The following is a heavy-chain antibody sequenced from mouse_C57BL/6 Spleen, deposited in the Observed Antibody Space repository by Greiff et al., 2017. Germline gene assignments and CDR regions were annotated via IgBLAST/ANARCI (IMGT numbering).Heavy chain of an antibody. Sequence: EVQGVESGEGLVKPGGSLKLSCAASGFTFSSYAMSWVRQTPEKRLEWVAYISSGGDYIYYADTVKGRFTISRDNARNTLYLQMSSLKSEDTAMYYCTRGGLRVSSYYFDYWGQGTTLTVSS. J-gene: IGHJ2*01. D-gene: IGHD2-4*01. CDR2: ISSGGDYI. V-gene: IGHV5-9-1*02. CDR1: GFTFSSYA. CDR3: TRGGLRVSSYYFDY.